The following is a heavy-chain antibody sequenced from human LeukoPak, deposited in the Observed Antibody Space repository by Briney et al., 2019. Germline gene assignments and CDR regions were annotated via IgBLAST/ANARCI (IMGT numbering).Heavy chain of an antibody. D-gene: IGHD3-22*01. CDR3: ARLYYYDSSGYDY. Sequence: GGSLRLSCAASGFTVRSNYMSWVRQAPGKGLEWVSVIYSGGSTYHADSVKGRFTISRDNSKNTLYLQMNSLRAEDTAIYYCARLYYYDSSGYDYWGQGTLVTVSS. V-gene: IGHV3-66*04. J-gene: IGHJ4*02. CDR2: IYSGGST. CDR1: GFTVRSNY.